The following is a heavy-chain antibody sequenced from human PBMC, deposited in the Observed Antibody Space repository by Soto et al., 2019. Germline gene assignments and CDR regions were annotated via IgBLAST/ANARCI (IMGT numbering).Heavy chain of an antibody. J-gene: IGHJ4*02. CDR2: ISSSGSTI. Sequence: GGSVRFSCAASGFTFSDYYMSWIRQAPGKGLEGVSYISSSGSTIYYADSVKGRFKISRDNAKNSLYLQMNSLRAEDTAVYYCAISLWRLALYEYWGQGTLVNVST. CDR3: AISLWRLALYEY. D-gene: IGHD6-25*01. V-gene: IGHV3-11*01. CDR1: GFTFSDYY.